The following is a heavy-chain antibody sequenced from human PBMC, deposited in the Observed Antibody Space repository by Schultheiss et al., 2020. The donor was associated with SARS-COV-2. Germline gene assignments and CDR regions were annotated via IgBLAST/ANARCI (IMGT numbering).Heavy chain of an antibody. CDR1: GGSISSYY. CDR2: IYYSGST. Sequence: GSLRLSCTVSGGSISSYYWSWIRQPPGKGLEWIGYIYYSGSTNYNPSLKSRVTISVDTSKNQFSLKLSSVTAADTAVYYCARHAAVADTFDYWGQGTLVTVSS. J-gene: IGHJ4*02. V-gene: IGHV4-59*08. D-gene: IGHD6-19*01. CDR3: ARHAAVADTFDY.